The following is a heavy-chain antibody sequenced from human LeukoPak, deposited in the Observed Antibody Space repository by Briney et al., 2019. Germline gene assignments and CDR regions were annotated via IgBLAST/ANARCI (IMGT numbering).Heavy chain of an antibody. CDR1: GYTFTGYY. V-gene: IGHV1-18*04. J-gene: IGHJ4*02. CDR3: ARYTAMAPLGY. CDR2: ISAYNGNT. Sequence: ASVKVSCKASGYTFTGYYMHWVRQAPGQGLEWMGWISAYNGNTNYAQKLQGRVTMTTDTSTSTAYMELRSLRSDDTAVYYCARYTAMAPLGYWGQGTLVTVSS. D-gene: IGHD5-18*01.